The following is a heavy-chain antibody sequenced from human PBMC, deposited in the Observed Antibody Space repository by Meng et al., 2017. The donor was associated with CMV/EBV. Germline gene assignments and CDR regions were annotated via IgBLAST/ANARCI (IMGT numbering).Heavy chain of an antibody. CDR2: IYWNDDK. CDR3: AHSLGYYDFWSGYLYYFDY. V-gene: IGHV2-5*01. D-gene: IGHD3-3*01. J-gene: IGHJ4*02. CDR1: TSGMG. Sequence: TSGMGVGWNRQPQGKPLEWLALIYWNDDKRYSTSLKSRLTITKDTSKNQVVLTMTNMDPVDTATYYCAHSLGYYDFWSGYLYYFDYWGQGTLVTVSS.